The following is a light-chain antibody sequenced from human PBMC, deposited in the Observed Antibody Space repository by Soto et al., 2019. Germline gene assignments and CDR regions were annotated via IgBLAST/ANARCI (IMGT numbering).Light chain of an antibody. CDR1: ESVSSNQ. CDR3: QQYGSSPIT. Sequence: VVWTQSPATLSLSPGERAALSCGASESVSSNQLAWYQQKPGLAPRLLIYDASSRASGIPERFSGSGSGTGFSLTISSLEPEDSAVYYCQQYGSSPITFGQGTRLDIK. J-gene: IGKJ5*01. V-gene: IGKV3D-20*01. CDR2: DAS.